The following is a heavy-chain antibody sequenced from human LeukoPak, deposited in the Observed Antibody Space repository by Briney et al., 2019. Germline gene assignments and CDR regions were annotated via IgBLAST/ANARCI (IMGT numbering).Heavy chain of an antibody. D-gene: IGHD1-26*01. Sequence: PSETLSLTCTVSGGSISNYYWSWLRQPPGKGLEWIAFIYYTGSTHYKSSLQSRATISVDTSRNQFSLSLSSVTAADTAVYYCARHSGSFPNYFDYWGQGTLVTVSS. J-gene: IGHJ4*02. CDR1: GGSISNYY. CDR3: ARHSGSFPNYFDY. V-gene: IGHV4-59*08. CDR2: IYYTGST.